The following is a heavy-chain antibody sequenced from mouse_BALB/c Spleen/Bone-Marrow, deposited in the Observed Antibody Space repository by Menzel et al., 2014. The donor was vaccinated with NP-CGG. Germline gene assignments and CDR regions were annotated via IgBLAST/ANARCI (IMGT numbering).Heavy chain of an antibody. CDR1: GFSLTSYG. J-gene: IGHJ3*01. D-gene: IGHD2-3*01. Sequence: VQLVESGPGLVQPSQSLPITCTVSGFSLTSYGVHWVRQSPGKGLEWLGVIWSGGGTDYNAAFISRLSISKDNSKSQVFFKMNSLQANDTAIYYCARNNGGYYSWFAYWGQGTLVTVSA. V-gene: IGHV2-2*02. CDR2: IWSGGGT. CDR3: ARNNGGYYSWFAY.